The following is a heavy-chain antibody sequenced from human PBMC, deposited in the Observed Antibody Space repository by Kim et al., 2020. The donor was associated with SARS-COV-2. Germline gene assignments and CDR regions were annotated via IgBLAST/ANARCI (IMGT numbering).Heavy chain of an antibody. CDR3: ARGGDSSLHYYYYYMDV. V-gene: IGHV4-31*02. J-gene: IGHJ6*03. D-gene: IGHD6-13*01. Sequence: LRIRVTLSVDTAKNQFSLKLSSVTAADTAVYYCARGGDSSLHYYYYYMDVWGKGTTVTVSS.